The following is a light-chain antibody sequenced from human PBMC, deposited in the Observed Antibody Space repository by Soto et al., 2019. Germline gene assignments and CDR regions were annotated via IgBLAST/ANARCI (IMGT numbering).Light chain of an antibody. V-gene: IGKV3-15*01. CDR3: QQHNNWPWT. J-gene: IGKJ1*01. Sequence: EIVMTQSPATLSVSPGGRATLSCRASQSISGTLAWYQQKPGQAPRLLIYGASTRTTSFPARCSGSGSGTDFTLTISSLQSEDFVVYYCQQHNNWPWTFGQGTKMEIK. CDR2: GAS. CDR1: QSISGT.